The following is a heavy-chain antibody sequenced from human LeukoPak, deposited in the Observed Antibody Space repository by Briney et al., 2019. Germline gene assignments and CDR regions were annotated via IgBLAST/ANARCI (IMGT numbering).Heavy chain of an antibody. D-gene: IGHD3-3*01. CDR1: GFTFSSYS. CDR3: ARDYDFWSGYYYY. J-gene: IGHJ4*02. V-gene: IGHV3-21*01. Sequence: GGSLRLSCAASGFTFSSYSMNWVRRAPGKGLEWVSSISSSSSYIYYADSVKGRFTISRDNAKNSLYLQMNSLRAEDTAVYYCARDYDFWSGYYYYWGQGTLVTVSS. CDR2: ISSSSSYI.